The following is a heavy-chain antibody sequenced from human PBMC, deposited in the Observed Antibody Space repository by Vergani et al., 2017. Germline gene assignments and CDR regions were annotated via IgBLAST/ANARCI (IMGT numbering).Heavy chain of an antibody. CDR3: ARSQGDYWYFDL. CDR2: ICHTEDT. Sequence: QVQLQESGPGPVKPPGTLFLTCAVSGDSISSNNCWTWVRQPPAKGLEWIGEICHTEDTKYSPSLKSRVTVSVDESRNLFALRLNSVTAADTAVYYCARSQGDYWYFDLWGPGSLVTVSS. D-gene: IGHD2-21*01. CDR1: GDSISSNNC. V-gene: IGHV4-4*03. J-gene: IGHJ2*01.